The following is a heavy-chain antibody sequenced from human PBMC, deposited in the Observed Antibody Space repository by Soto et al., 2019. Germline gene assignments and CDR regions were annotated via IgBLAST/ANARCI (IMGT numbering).Heavy chain of an antibody. D-gene: IGHD2-2*01. CDR3: ARGEYCSSTSCDGRNDAFDI. CDR2: INSDGSST. V-gene: IGHV3-74*01. CDR1: GFTFSSYW. J-gene: IGHJ3*02. Sequence: GGSLRLSCAASGFTFSSYWMHWVRQAPGKGLVWVSRINSDGSSTSYADSVKGRFTISRDNAKNTLYLQMNSLRDEDTAVYYCARGEYCSSTSCDGRNDAFDIWGQGTMVTVSS.